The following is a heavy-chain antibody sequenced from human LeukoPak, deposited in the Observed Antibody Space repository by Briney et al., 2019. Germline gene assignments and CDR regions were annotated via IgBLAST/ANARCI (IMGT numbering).Heavy chain of an antibody. V-gene: IGHV3-7*01. J-gene: IGHJ4*02. Sequence: GGSLRLSCAASGFTFSSYWMSWVRQAPGKGLEWVANIKQDGSEKYYVDSVKGRFTISRDNAKNSLYLQMNSLRAEDTAVYYCAKDSAITMVRGVIITYYFDYWGQGTLVTVSS. CDR1: GFTFSSYW. CDR3: AKDSAITMVRGVIITYYFDY. CDR2: IKQDGSEK. D-gene: IGHD3-10*01.